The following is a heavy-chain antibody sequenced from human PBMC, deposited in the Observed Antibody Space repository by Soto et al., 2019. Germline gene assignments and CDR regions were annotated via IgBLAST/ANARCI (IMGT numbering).Heavy chain of an antibody. D-gene: IGHD4-17*01. CDR2: IIPIFGTA. CDR1: GGTFSSYA. V-gene: IGHV1-69*13. J-gene: IGHJ4*02. CDR3: ARLTTVTFIFDY. Sequence: SVKVSCKASGGTFSSYAISWVRQAPGQGLEWMGGIIPIFGTANYAQKFQGRVTITADESTSTAYMELSSLRSEDTAVYYCARLTTVTFIFDYWGQGTLVTVSS.